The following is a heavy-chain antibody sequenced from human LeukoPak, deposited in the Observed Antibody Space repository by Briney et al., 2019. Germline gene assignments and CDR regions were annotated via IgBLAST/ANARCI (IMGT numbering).Heavy chain of an antibody. J-gene: IGHJ4*02. Sequence: HGESLKISCKGSGYRFTSDWIGWVRQMPGKGLEWMGIIYPGDSDTRYSPSFQGQVTISADKSVNTAYLQWSSLKASDTAMYYCARLSGRVVCSAGSCYIDSWGQGTLVTVSS. CDR1: GYRFTSDW. CDR2: IYPGDSDT. D-gene: IGHD2-15*01. V-gene: IGHV5-51*01. CDR3: ARLSGRVVCSAGSCYIDS.